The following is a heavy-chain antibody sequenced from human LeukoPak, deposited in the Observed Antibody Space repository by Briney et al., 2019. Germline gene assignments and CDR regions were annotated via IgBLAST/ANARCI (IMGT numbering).Heavy chain of an antibody. CDR3: ASSCAAAGVVWCY. Sequence: PSQTLSLTCTVSGGSISGGAYYWSWIRQPPGKEVEWIASITYGGTTYYNPSLQSRVTISVDTSKNQFSLKLSSVTAADTAVYYCASSCAAAGVVWCYWGQGTLVTVSS. V-gene: IGHV4-39*07. CDR2: ITYGGTT. CDR1: GGSISGGAYY. D-gene: IGHD6-13*01. J-gene: IGHJ4*02.